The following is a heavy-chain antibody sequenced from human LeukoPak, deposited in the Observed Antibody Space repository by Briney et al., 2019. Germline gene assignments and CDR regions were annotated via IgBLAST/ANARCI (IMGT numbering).Heavy chain of an antibody. D-gene: IGHD2-2*01. Sequence: PGGSLRLSCAASGFTFSSYSMNWVRQAPGKGLEWVSSISSSSSYIYYADSVKGRFTISRDNAKNSLYLQMNSLRAEDTALYYCAKSPYQHQHYYYYYGMDVWGQGTTVTVSS. CDR3: AKSPYQHQHYYYYYGMDV. CDR1: GFTFSSYS. J-gene: IGHJ6*02. V-gene: IGHV3-21*04. CDR2: ISSSSSYI.